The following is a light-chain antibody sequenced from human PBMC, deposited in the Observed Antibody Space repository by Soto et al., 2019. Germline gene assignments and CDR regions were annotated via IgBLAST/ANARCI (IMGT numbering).Light chain of an antibody. J-gene: IGKJ4*01. Sequence: DIVMTPSPDSLAVSLGERATINCKSSQSVLYSSNNKNYLAWYQQKPGQPPKLIIYWASTRESGVPDRFSGSWSGTDFTLTIRSLQAEDVAVYYCQQYYSTPLTFGGGTKVEIK. V-gene: IGKV4-1*01. CDR2: WAS. CDR3: QQYYSTPLT. CDR1: QSVLYSSNNKNY.